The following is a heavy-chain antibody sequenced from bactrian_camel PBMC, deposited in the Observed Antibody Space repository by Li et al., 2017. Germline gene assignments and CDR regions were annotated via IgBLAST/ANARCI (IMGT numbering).Heavy chain of an antibody. J-gene: IGHJ6*01. V-gene: IGHV3S40*01. CDR3: VTDQGAYNVFDFAY. Sequence: VQLVESGGGSAQAGGSLRLSCAGSGYTYNSNCKGWFRQAPGKEREGVAAIYTGGGTTDYADSVKGRFICSRDNAKNTVYLEMNSLKPDDTAVYYCVTDQGAYNVFDFAYWGQGTQVTVS. D-gene: IGHD3*01. CDR1: GYTYNSNC. CDR2: IYTGGGTT.